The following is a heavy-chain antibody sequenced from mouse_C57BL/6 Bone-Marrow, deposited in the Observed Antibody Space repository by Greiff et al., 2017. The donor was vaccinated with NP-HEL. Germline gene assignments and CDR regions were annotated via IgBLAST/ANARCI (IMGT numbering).Heavy chain of an antibody. CDR3: ASLDGMDY. CDR2: ISYDGSN. Sequence: ESGPGLVKPSQSLSLTCSVTGYSITSGYYWNWIRQFPGNKLEWMGYISYDGSNNYNPSLKNRISITRDTSKNQFFLKLNSVTTEDTATYYCASLDGMDYWGQGTSVTVSS. CDR1: GYSITSGYY. J-gene: IGHJ4*01. V-gene: IGHV3-6*01.